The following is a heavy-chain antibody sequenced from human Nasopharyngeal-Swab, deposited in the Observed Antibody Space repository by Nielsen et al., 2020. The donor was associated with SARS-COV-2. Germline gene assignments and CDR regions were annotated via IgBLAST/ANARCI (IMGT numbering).Heavy chain of an antibody. D-gene: IGHD6-19*01. J-gene: IGHJ5*02. Sequence: ASVKVSCKASGYTLTAYYMHWVRQAPGQGLEWMGRINPNSGGTNYAQKFQGRVTMTRDTSISTAYMELSRLRSDDTAVYYCAREPDSSGWYATSNWFDPWGQGTLVTVSS. V-gene: IGHV1-2*06. CDR3: AREPDSSGWYATSNWFDP. CDR1: GYTLTAYY. CDR2: INPNSGGT.